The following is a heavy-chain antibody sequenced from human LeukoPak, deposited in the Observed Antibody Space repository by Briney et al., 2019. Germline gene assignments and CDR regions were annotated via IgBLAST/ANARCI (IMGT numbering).Heavy chain of an antibody. CDR3: ARHGSGSYYPNWFDP. J-gene: IGHJ5*02. Sequence: SETLSLTCTVSGGSISSSSYYWGWIRQPPRTGLEWIGRIYYSGSTYYNPSLKSRVTISVDTSKNQFSLKLSSVTAADTAVYYCARHGSGSYYPNWFDPWGQGTLVTVSS. CDR2: IYYSGST. CDR1: GGSISSSSYY. D-gene: IGHD3-10*01. V-gene: IGHV4-39*01.